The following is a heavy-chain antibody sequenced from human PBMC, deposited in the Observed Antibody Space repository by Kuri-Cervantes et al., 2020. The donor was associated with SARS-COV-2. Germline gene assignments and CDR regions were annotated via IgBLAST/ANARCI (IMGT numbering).Heavy chain of an antibody. V-gene: IGHV3-23*01. CDR1: GFTFSSYA. CDR3: AKDSLLEVKFDY. D-gene: IGHD1-1*01. Sequence: GGSLRFSCAASGFTFSSYAMSWVRQAPGKGLEWVSAISGSGGSTYYADSVKGRFTISRDNSKNTLYLQMNSLRAEDTAVYYCAKDSLLEVKFDYWGQGTLVTVSS. J-gene: IGHJ4*02. CDR2: ISGSGGST.